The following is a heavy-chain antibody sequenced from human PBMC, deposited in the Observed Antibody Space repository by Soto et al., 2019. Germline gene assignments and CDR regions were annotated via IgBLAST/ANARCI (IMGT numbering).Heavy chain of an antibody. V-gene: IGHV3-30*18. D-gene: IGHD3-10*01. CDR3: AKVITMVRGVKYYYYGMDV. J-gene: IGHJ6*02. CDR2: ISYDGSNK. Sequence: GGSLRLSGAASGFTFSSYGMHWVRQAPGKGLEWVAVISYDGSNKYYADSVKGRFTISRDNSKNTLYLQMNSLRAEDTAVYYCAKVITMVRGVKYYYYGMDVWGQGTTVTVSS. CDR1: GFTFSSYG.